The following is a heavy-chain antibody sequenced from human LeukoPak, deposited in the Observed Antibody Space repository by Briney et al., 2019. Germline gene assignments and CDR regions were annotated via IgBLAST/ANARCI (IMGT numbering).Heavy chain of an antibody. CDR2: IYTSGST. V-gene: IGHV4-61*02. CDR1: GGSISSGSYY. J-gene: IGHJ5*02. Sequence: SETLSLTCTVSGGSISSGSYYWSWIRQPAGKGLEWIGRIYTSGSTNYNPSLKSRVTMSVDTSKNQFSLKLSSVTAADTAVYYCARGEYYYGSGYNWFDPWGQGTLVTVSS. D-gene: IGHD3-10*01. CDR3: ARGEYYYGSGYNWFDP.